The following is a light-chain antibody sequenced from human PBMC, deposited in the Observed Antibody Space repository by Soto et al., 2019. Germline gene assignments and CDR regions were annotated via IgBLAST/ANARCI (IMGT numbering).Light chain of an antibody. V-gene: IGKV1-5*03. CDR1: QSIENW. CDR2: KAS. J-gene: IGKJ1*01. Sequence: IQMTQSPSTLSASVGDRVTITCRASQSIENWLAWYQQKPGKAPKLLIYKASTLKSGVPSRFSGSGSGTEFTLTISSLQPDDFATYYCQHYNSYSEAFGQGTKVDIK. CDR3: QHYNSYSEA.